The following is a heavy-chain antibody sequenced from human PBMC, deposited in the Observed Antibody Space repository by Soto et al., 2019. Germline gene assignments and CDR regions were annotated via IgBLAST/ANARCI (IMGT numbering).Heavy chain of an antibody. J-gene: IGHJ4*02. CDR2: IYWDDDK. V-gene: IGHV2-5*02. CDR1: GFSLSTSGVS. Sequence: QITLKESGPTLVSPTQTLTLTCTFSGFSLSTSGVSVGWIRQPPGKALEWLALIYWDDDKRYSPSLRSRVTITKDTSKNQVVLTMTNMDPVDTATYYWAHRYCSGGRCLTFDYWGQGILVTVSS. CDR3: AHRYCSGGRCLTFDY. D-gene: IGHD2-15*01.